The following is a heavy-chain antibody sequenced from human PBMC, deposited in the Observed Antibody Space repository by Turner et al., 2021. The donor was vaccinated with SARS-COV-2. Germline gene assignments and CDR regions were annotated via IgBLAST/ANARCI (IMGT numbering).Heavy chain of an antibody. J-gene: IGHJ6*02. Sequence: EVQLVESGGGLVQPGGSLRLTCPASSFPFSTYSMNWVRQAPGKGLEWVSYISSSSSTIFYADSVKGRFTISRDNAKNSLYLQMNSLRAEDTAVDYCARDRDYGDYGVYYYGLDVWGQGTTVTVSS. V-gene: IGHV3-48*01. CDR3: ARDRDYGDYGVYYYGLDV. CDR1: SFPFSTYS. CDR2: ISSSSSTI. D-gene: IGHD4-17*01.